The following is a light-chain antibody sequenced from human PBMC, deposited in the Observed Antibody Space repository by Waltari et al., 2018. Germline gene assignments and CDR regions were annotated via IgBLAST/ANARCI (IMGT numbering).Light chain of an antibody. Sequence: DIQMTQSPSSVSASVGDRVSISCRASQDVSTWLAWYQQKPGKPPNLLIYGSSTLQSVVPSRFSGSGSGTDFTLTINGLQPEDFASYFCQQTDSFPLTFGGGTKVEIK. CDR2: GSS. CDR3: QQTDSFPLT. CDR1: QDVSTW. J-gene: IGKJ4*01. V-gene: IGKV1-12*01.